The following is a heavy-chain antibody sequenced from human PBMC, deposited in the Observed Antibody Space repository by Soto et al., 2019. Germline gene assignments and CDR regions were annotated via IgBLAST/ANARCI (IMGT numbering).Heavy chain of an antibody. CDR3: AITTVIRDDAFDI. J-gene: IGHJ3*02. CDR1: GGSISSSSYY. Sequence: QLQLQESGPGLVKPSETLSLTCTVSGGSISSSSYYWGWIRQPPGKVLEWIGSIYYSGSTYYNPSLKSRVTISVDTSKNQFSLKLSSVTAADTAVYYCAITTVIRDDAFDIWGQGTMVTVSS. D-gene: IGHD4-17*01. V-gene: IGHV4-39*01. CDR2: IYYSGST.